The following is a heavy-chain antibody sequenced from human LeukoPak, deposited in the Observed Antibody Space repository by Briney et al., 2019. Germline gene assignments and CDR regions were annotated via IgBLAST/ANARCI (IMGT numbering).Heavy chain of an antibody. D-gene: IGHD6-19*01. Sequence: GGSLRLSCSASGFTFSSYAMSWVRQAPGKGLEWVSAISGSGGSTYYADSVKGRFTISRDNSKNTLYLQMNSLRAEDTAVYYCAKDPQQWLVQGFDPWGQGTLVTVSS. V-gene: IGHV3-23*01. CDR3: AKDPQQWLVQGFDP. CDR2: ISGSGGST. CDR1: GFTFSSYA. J-gene: IGHJ5*02.